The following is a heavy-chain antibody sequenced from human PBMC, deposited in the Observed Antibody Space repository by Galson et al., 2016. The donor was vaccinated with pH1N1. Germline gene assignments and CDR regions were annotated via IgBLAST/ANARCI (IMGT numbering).Heavy chain of an antibody. D-gene: IGHD3-10*01. J-gene: IGHJ6*02. CDR2: ISPIFGSI. V-gene: IGHV1-69*06. CDR1: GGTFSNSA. Sequence: SVKVSCKASGGTFSNSAISWVRQAPGQGLEWMGGISPIFGSINYAQRFQGRVTVSADIFTNTAYMELSRLRSEDTALYYCATAGPLVREILYYSYAMDVWGQGTTVTVSS. CDR3: ATAGPLVREILYYSYAMDV.